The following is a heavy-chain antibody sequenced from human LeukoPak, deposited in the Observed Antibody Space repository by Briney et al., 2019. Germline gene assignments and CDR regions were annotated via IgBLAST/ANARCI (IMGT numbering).Heavy chain of an antibody. Sequence: GRSLRLSCAASGFTFTSYGMHWVRQAPGKGLEWVALISFHGSINYYLDSVKGRFTISRDNSKNTLYLQMNSLRAEDTAVYYCAKDIRGYTSLPTTMDVWGQGTTVTVFS. D-gene: IGHD5-18*01. J-gene: IGHJ6*02. CDR1: GFTFTSYG. CDR2: ISFHGSIN. CDR3: AKDIRGYTSLPTTMDV. V-gene: IGHV3-30*18.